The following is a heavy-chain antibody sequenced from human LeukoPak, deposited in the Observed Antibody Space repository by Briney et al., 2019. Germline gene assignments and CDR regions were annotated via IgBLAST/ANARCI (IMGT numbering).Heavy chain of an antibody. CDR1: GFTVTSNY. CDR3: ARVFPPNWFDP. J-gene: IGHJ5*02. D-gene: IGHD3-10*02. CDR2: IYSGGGA. V-gene: IGHV3-66*01. Sequence: QAGGSLRLSCAASGFTVTSNYMSWVRQAPGKGLEWVSIIYSGGGAYYADSVKGRFTISRDNSRNTLFLQMNSLRAEDTAMYYCARVFPPNWFDPWGQGTLVTVSS.